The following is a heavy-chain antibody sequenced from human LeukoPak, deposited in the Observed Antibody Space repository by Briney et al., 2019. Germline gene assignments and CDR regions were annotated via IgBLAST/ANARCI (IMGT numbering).Heavy chain of an antibody. CDR1: GGSISSSNW. D-gene: IGHD6-13*01. Sequence: SGTLSLTCAVSGGSISSSNWWSWVRQPPGKGLEWIGEIYHSGSTNYNPSLKSRVTISVDKSKNQFSLKLSSVTAADTAVYYCARWRGIAAAGTDDYWGQGTLVTVSS. V-gene: IGHV4-4*02. CDR3: ARWRGIAAAGTDDY. CDR2: IYHSGST. J-gene: IGHJ4*02.